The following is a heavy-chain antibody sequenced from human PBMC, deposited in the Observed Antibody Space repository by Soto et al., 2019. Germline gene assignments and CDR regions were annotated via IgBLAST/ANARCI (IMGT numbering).Heavy chain of an antibody. Sequence: GESLKISCKGSGYSFTSYWIGWVRQMPGKGLEWMGIIYPGDSDPRYSPSFQGQVTISADKSISTAYLQWSSLKASDTAMYYCARIKKDIVVVPAAMTYYYYGMDVWGQGTTVTAP. CDR3: ARIKKDIVVVPAAMTYYYYGMDV. J-gene: IGHJ6*02. D-gene: IGHD2-2*01. V-gene: IGHV5-51*01. CDR1: GYSFTSYW. CDR2: IYPGDSDP.